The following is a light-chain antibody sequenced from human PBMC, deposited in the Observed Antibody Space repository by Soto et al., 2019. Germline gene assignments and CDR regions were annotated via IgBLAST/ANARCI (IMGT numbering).Light chain of an antibody. CDR1: QTIDNT. J-gene: IGKJ5*01. V-gene: IGKV3-15*01. CDR3: QQYNNWPPIT. CDR2: DAS. Sequence: EIVMTQSPATLSLSPGEGATLSCRASQTIDNTLAWYQRRPGQAPRLLIYDASTRATGIPARFSGSGSGTEFTLTISSLQSEDFAVYYCQQYNNWPPITVGQGTRLEIK.